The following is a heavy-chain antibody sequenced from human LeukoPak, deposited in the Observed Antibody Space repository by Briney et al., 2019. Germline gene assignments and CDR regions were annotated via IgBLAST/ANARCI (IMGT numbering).Heavy chain of an antibody. J-gene: IGHJ4*02. V-gene: IGHV1-18*01. CDR1: GYTFTNYG. D-gene: IGHD3-22*01. Sequence: GASVTVSCKASGYTFTNYGITWVRQAPGQGLEWMGWISTYRGNTNYAQKFQGRVTMTTDTSTSTAYMELRSLRSDDTAMYYCARDEGGYYRSLYFAYWGQGTLVTVSS. CDR3: ARDEGGYYRSLYFAY. CDR2: ISTYRGNT.